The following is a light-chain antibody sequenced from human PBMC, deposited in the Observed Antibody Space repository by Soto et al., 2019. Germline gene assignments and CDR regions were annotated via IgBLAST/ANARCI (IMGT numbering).Light chain of an antibody. CDR3: SSYTTRSTYV. Sequence: QSALTQPASVSGSPGQLITISCTGTSRDIGFFNYVSWYQQFPGNAPKLIIFEVTNRPSGVSNRFSASKSGNTASLTISGLQAEDGADYYCSSYTTRSTYVFGTGTKVTVL. V-gene: IGLV2-14*01. CDR1: SRDIGFFNY. CDR2: EVT. J-gene: IGLJ1*01.